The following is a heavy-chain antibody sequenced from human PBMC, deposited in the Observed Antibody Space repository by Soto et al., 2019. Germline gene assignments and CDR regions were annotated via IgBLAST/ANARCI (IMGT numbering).Heavy chain of an antibody. V-gene: IGHV4-31*03. Sequence: SETLSLTCTVSGGSISSGGYYWSWIRQHPGKGLEWIGYIYYSGSTYYNPSLKSRATISVDRSKNQFSLKLSSVTAADTAVYYCARDLRDYYDSSGRRDYWGQGTLVTVSS. CDR1: GGSISSGGYY. CDR2: IYYSGST. J-gene: IGHJ4*02. CDR3: ARDLRDYYDSSGRRDY. D-gene: IGHD3-22*01.